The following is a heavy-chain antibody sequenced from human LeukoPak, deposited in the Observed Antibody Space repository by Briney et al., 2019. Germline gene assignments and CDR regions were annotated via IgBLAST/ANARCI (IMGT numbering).Heavy chain of an antibody. Sequence: GGSLRLSCAASGLTFSRYSMNWARQAPGKGLEWVSSISSGSSFMYYADSVKGRFTISRDNAKNSLYLQMNSLRAKDTALYYCARDYYDSSGSSWFDPWGQGTLVTVSS. CDR2: ISSGSSFM. D-gene: IGHD3-22*01. V-gene: IGHV3-21*01. CDR3: ARDYYDSSGSSWFDP. CDR1: GLTFSRYS. J-gene: IGHJ5*02.